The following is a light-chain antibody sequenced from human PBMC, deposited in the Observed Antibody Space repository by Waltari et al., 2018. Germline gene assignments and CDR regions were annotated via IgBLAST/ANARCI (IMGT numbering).Light chain of an antibody. CDR2: DAV. Sequence: CRASQSVGKYLVWYQQKPGQAPRLLIYDAVIRAPGIPDRFIGSGSGTDFSLTISRLEPEDFAVYHCQHYLRLPVTFGQGTTVEI. CDR1: QSVGKY. J-gene: IGKJ1*01. V-gene: IGKV3-11*01. CDR3: QHYLRLPVT.